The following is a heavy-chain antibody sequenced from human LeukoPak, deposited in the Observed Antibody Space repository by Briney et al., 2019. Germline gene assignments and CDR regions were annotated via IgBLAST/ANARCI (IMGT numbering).Heavy chain of an antibody. CDR1: GYSFTSYW. J-gene: IGHJ4*02. V-gene: IGHV5-51*01. CDR2: ICPGDSDT. CDR3: ARPTMVRGVISLVDY. D-gene: IGHD3-10*01. Sequence: GESLKISCKGSGYSFTSYWIGWVRQMPGKGLEWIGIICPGDSDTRYSPSFQGQVTISADKSISTAYLQWSSLKASDTAMYYCARPTMVRGVISLVDYWGQGTLVTVSS.